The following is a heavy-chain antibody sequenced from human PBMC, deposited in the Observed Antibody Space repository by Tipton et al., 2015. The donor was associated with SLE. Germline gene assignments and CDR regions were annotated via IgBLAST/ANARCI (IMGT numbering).Heavy chain of an antibody. CDR2: ISAYNGNT. J-gene: IGHJ4*02. CDR3: ARDVPASGSHLLDS. V-gene: IGHV1-18*01. D-gene: IGHD6-13*01. Sequence: VQLVQSRAELKKPGASVKVSCKASGYTFTNYGVSWMRQAPGQGLEWVAWISAYNGNTDYAQKLRGRVTVTTDTSTNTAYLELRSLTSDDTALYYCARDVPASGSHLLDSWGQGTLVTVSS. CDR1: GYTFTNYG.